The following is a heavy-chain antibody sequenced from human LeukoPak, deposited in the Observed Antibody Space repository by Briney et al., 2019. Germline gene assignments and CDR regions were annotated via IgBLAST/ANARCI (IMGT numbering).Heavy chain of an antibody. J-gene: IGHJ3*02. V-gene: IGHV3-33*08. Sequence: PGGSLRLSCAASGFTVSSNYMSWVRQAPGKGLEWVAVIWYDGSNKYYADSVKGRFTISRDNSKNTLYLQMNSLRAEDTAVYYCARENGDYDGPDDAFDIWGQGTMVTVSS. CDR2: IWYDGSNK. CDR1: GFTVSSNY. D-gene: IGHD4-17*01. CDR3: ARENGDYDGPDDAFDI.